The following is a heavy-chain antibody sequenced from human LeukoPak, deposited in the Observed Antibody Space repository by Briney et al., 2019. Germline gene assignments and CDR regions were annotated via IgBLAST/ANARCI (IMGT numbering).Heavy chain of an antibody. J-gene: IGHJ4*02. Sequence: PSETLSLTCTVSSGSISTSNYYWGWVRQPPGKALEWIGNIFYSGSTYYSPSLKSRVTISLDTSRNQFSLNLRSVTSADTAVYFCTRVSIHGDSDYWGQGTLVTVSS. CDR3: TRVSIHGDSDY. V-gene: IGHV4-39*07. CDR1: SGSISTSNYY. CDR2: IFYSGST.